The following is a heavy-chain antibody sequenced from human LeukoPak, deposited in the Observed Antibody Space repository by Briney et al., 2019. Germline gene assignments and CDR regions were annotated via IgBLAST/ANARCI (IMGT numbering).Heavy chain of an antibody. CDR2: IIPIFGIA. CDR1: GYTFTSYG. CDR3: ARGVAWENSVPFDY. D-gene: IGHD5/OR15-5a*01. Sequence: SVKVSCKASGYTFTSYGISWVRQAPGQGLEWMGRIIPIFGIANYAQKFQGRVTITADKSTSTAYMELSSLRSEDTAVYYCARGVAWENSVPFDYWGQGTLVTVSS. V-gene: IGHV1-69*04. J-gene: IGHJ4*02.